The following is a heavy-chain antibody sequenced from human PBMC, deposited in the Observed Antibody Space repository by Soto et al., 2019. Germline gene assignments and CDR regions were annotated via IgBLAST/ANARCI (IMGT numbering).Heavy chain of an antibody. CDR1: GFTFSSYA. V-gene: IGHV3-30-3*01. D-gene: IGHD3-10*01. Sequence: GGSLRLSCAASGFTFSSYAMHWVRQAPGKGLEWVAVISYDGSNKYYADSVKGRFTISRDNSKSTVYLQMNSLRAEDTAVYYCAREARGFDYWGQGTLVTVSS. J-gene: IGHJ4*02. CDR2: ISYDGSNK. CDR3: AREARGFDY.